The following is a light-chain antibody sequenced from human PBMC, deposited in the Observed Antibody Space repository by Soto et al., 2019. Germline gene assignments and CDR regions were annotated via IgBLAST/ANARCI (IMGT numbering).Light chain of an antibody. CDR1: SSDVGGYNY. CDR2: DVS. J-gene: IGLJ2*01. CDR3: SSYTSSSTPYVV. Sequence: QSALTQPASVSGSPGQSITISCTGTSSDVGGYNYVSWYQQHPGKAPKLMIYDVSNRPSGVSNRFSGSKSGNTASLTISGLQDEDEGDYYCSSYTSSSTPYVVFGGGTKLTVL. V-gene: IGLV2-14*01.